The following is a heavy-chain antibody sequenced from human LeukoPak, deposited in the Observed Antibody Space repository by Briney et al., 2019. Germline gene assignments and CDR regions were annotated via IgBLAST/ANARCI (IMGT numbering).Heavy chain of an antibody. Sequence: PAGGSLRLSCAASRFTFSTYAMTWVRQAPGKGLEWVSAISGSGASTYYADSVKGRFTISRDNAKNSLYLQMNSLRAEDTAVYYCARDGYSYGQYYYYMDVWGKGTTVTISS. CDR1: RFTFSTYA. V-gene: IGHV3-23*01. CDR2: ISGSGAST. CDR3: ARDGYSYGQYYYYMDV. J-gene: IGHJ6*03. D-gene: IGHD5-18*01.